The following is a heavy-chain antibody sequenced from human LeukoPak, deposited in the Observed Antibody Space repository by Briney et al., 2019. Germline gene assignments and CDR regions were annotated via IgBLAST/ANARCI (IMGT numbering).Heavy chain of an antibody. Sequence: YVSGSGSTIYYGDSVKGRFTISRDDAKNTLYLQMNDLRAEDTAVYYCAKRGYSGYDADYWGQGTLVTVSS. D-gene: IGHD5-12*01. CDR2: VSGSGSTI. V-gene: IGHV3-11*04. J-gene: IGHJ4*02. CDR3: AKRGYSGYDADY.